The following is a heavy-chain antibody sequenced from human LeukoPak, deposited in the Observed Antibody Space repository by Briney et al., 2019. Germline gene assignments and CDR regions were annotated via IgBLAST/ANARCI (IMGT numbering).Heavy chain of an antibody. CDR3: ARGHRLELRYFDWSQSFDY. Sequence: SETLSLTCAVYGGSFSGYYWSWIRQPPEKGLEWIGEINHSGSTNYNPSLKSRVTISVDTSKNQFSLKLSSVTAADTAVYYCARGHRLELRYFDWSQSFDYWGQGTLVTVSS. CDR1: GGSFSGYY. D-gene: IGHD3-9*01. CDR2: INHSGST. V-gene: IGHV4-34*01. J-gene: IGHJ4*02.